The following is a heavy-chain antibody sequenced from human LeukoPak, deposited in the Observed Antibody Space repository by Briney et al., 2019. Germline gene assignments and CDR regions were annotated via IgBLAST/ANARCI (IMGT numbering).Heavy chain of an antibody. CDR3: ASWDYGDPPRDI. J-gene: IGHJ3*02. D-gene: IGHD4-17*01. V-gene: IGHV1-69*13. CDR1: GGTFSSYA. CDR2: IIPIFGTA. Sequence: GASVKVSCKASGGTFSSYAISWVRQAPGQGLEWMGGIIPIFGTANYAQKFQGRVTITADESTSTAYMELSSLRSEDTAVYYCASWDYGDPPRDIWGQGTMVTVSS.